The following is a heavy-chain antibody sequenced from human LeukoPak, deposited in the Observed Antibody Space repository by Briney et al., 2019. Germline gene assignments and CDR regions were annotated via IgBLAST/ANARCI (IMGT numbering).Heavy chain of an antibody. V-gene: IGHV1-18*01. J-gene: IGHJ5*02. CDR3: ARLTGIAARPGWFDP. D-gene: IGHD6-6*01. Sequence: ASVKVSCKASGYTFTSYGIGWVRQAPGQGLEWMGWISAYNGNTNYAQRLQGRVTMTTDTSTSTAYMELRSLRSDDTAVYYCARLTGIAARPGWFDPWGQGTLVTVSS. CDR2: ISAYNGNT. CDR1: GYTFTSYG.